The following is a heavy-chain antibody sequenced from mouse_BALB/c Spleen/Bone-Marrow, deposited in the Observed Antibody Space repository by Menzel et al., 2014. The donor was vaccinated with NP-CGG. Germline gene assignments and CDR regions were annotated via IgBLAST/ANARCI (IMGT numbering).Heavy chain of an antibody. CDR2: IDPANGNT. J-gene: IGHJ2*01. V-gene: IGHV14-3*02. D-gene: IGHD1-1*01. Sequence: VQLKQSGAEIVRPGASVKSSCTTSGFNIEDSYIYWMKQRPEQGLEWIGRIDPANGNTKYDPKFQGKATITVDPSSATAYLQLSSLTSEDTAVYYCARNYGSSLDYWGQGTTLTVSS. CDR3: ARNYGSSLDY. CDR1: GFNIEDSY.